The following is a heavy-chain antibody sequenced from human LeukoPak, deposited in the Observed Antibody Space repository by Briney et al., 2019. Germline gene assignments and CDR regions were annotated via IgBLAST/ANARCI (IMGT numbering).Heavy chain of an antibody. J-gene: IGHJ4*02. CDR2: ISGRGGST. D-gene: IGHD3-3*01. CDR3: GKSDPKAYCDFWSGYYVFDY. Sequence: GGSLRLSCAASGYTLSSYSMSWVRQAPGKGLECVSAISGRGGSTYYADSVKGRFTISRDNSKNTLYLQMNSLRAEDTAVYYCGKSDPKAYCDFWSGYYVFDYWGQGTLVTVSS. V-gene: IGHV3-23*01. CDR1: GYTLSSYS.